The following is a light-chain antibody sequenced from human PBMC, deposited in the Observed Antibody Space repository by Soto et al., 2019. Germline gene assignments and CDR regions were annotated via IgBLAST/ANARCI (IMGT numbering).Light chain of an antibody. CDR1: TSNIGNNF. V-gene: IGLV1-51*01. CDR3: GTWDTSLSAGV. J-gene: IGLJ2*01. Sequence: QSVLTQPPSVSAAPGQGVTISCSGSTSNIGNNFVSWYQHLPGTAPKLLIYDNNKRPSGIPDRFSGSKSATSATLDITGLQAGDEGDYYCGTWDTSLSAGVFGGGTKLTVL. CDR2: DNN.